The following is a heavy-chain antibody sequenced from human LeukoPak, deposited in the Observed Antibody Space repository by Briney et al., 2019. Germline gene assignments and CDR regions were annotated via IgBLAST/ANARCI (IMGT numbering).Heavy chain of an antibody. Sequence: SETLSLTCTVSGGSISSSSYYWGWIRQPPGKGLEWIGSIYYSGSTYYNPSLKSRVTISVDTSKNQFSLKLSSVTAADTAVYYCARVEGSLWFGELNLSYFDYWGQGTLVTVSS. V-gene: IGHV4-39*07. J-gene: IGHJ4*02. CDR1: GGSISSSSYY. CDR3: ARVEGSLWFGELNLSYFDY. CDR2: IYYSGST. D-gene: IGHD3-10*01.